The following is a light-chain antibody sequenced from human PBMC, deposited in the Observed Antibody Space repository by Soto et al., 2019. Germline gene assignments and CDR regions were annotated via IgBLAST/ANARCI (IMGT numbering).Light chain of an antibody. J-gene: IGKJ5*01. Sequence: DLQMTQFPSSLSASVGDRVTISCRASQSITTYLNWYQQKPGKAPKLLIFAASSLQSGVPSRFSGSGSGTDFTLTISSLQPEDFATYFCQQSYSIPITFGQGTRLELK. CDR2: AAS. CDR3: QQSYSIPIT. V-gene: IGKV1-39*01. CDR1: QSITTY.